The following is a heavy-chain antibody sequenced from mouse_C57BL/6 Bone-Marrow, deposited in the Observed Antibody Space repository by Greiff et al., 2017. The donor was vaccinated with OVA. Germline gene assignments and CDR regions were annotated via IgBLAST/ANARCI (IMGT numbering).Heavy chain of an antibody. CDR2: IWTGGGS. D-gene: IGHD1-1*01. V-gene: IGHV2-9-1*01. CDR3: ARNYYGSSYGGYFDD. J-gene: IGHJ2*01. CDR1: GFSLTSYA. Sequence: VHLVESGPGLVAPSQSLSITCTVSGFSLTSYAISWVRQPPGKGLEWLGVIWTGGGSNYNSALKSRLSISKDNSKSQVCLKMNSLQTDDTARYYCARNYYGSSYGGYFDDWGQGTTLTVSS.